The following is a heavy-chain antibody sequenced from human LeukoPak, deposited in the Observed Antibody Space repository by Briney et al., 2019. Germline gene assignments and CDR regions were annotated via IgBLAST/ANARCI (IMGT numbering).Heavy chain of an antibody. D-gene: IGHD3-3*01. CDR3: AKEGAFNYDFWSGSTYYYYYYYMDV. CDR1: GSTFSSYA. J-gene: IGHJ6*03. Sequence: GGSLRLSCAASGSTFSSYAMSWVRQAPGKGLEWVSAISGSGGSTYYADSVKGRFTISRDNSKNTLYLQMNSLRAEDTAVYYCAKEGAFNYDFWSGSTYYYYYYYMDVWGKGTTVTVSS. CDR2: ISGSGGST. V-gene: IGHV3-23*01.